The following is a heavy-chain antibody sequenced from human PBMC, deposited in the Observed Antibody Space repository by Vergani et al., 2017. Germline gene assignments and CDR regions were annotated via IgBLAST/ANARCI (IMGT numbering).Heavy chain of an antibody. CDR2: ISYDGTEK. CDR3: ARGGKGIIMVVPSTHL. D-gene: IGHD2-15*01. Sequence: QVKLEESGGSVVQPGRSLRLSCAASGFSFGNYAMHWVRQAPGKGLEWVGVISYDGTEKKYADSVNGRFTISRDNSKKMMSLQMNSLRVEDTAVYYCARGGKGIIMVVPSTHLWGQGTQVSVS. CDR1: GFSFGNYA. J-gene: IGHJ4*02. V-gene: IGHV3-30-3*01.